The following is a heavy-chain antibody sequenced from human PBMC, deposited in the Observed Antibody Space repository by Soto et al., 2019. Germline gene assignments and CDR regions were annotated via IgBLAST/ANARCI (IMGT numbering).Heavy chain of an antibody. J-gene: IGHJ5*02. CDR1: GDSDSSNSAA. Sequence: QTLSLTCAISGDSDSSNSAAWNWIRQSPSRGLEWLGRTYYRSKWYNDYAVSVKSRITINPDTSKNQFSLQLNSVTPEDTAVYYCARGLSRQSSGWYEEEVSWFDPWGQGTLVTVSS. CDR3: ARGLSRQSSGWYEEEVSWFDP. CDR2: TYYRSKWYN. V-gene: IGHV6-1*01. D-gene: IGHD6-19*01.